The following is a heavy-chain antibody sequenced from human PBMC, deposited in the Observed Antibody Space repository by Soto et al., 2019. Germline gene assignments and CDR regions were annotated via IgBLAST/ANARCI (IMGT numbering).Heavy chain of an antibody. D-gene: IGHD2-2*03. Sequence: ASVKVSCKASGYTFTSHGISWVRQAPGQGLEWMGWISAYNGNTNYAQKLQGRVTMTTDTSTSTAYMELRSLRSDDTAVYYCARDYGYCSSTSCAKVDTFDIWGQGTMVT. V-gene: IGHV1-18*04. CDR3: ARDYGYCSSTSCAKVDTFDI. CDR1: GYTFTSHG. CDR2: ISAYNGNT. J-gene: IGHJ3*02.